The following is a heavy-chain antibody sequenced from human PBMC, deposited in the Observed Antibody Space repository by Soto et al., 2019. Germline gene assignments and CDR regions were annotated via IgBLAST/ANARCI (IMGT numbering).Heavy chain of an antibody. V-gene: IGHV3-15*01. J-gene: IGHJ4*02. CDR1: GFSFSNAW. CDR3: TTTSIGLYFDH. CDR2: IKTKTNGATT. Sequence: QLLESGGGLVKPGGSLRLSCTASGFSFSNAWMSWVRQGRGKGLEWVGRIKTKTNGATTDYAAPVQGRFSISRDDSKNTLFLQMDSLQTEDTAVYYCTTTSIGLYFDHWGQGTLVTVSS. D-gene: IGHD3-3*01.